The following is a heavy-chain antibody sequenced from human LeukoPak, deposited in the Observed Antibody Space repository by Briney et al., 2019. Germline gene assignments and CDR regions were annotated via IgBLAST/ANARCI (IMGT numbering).Heavy chain of an antibody. V-gene: IGHV3-74*03. J-gene: IGHJ6*02. CDR1: GFTFRSYW. CDR3: ARGYCSGGSCYSSAMDV. Sequence: PGRSLRLSCAASGFTFRSYWMHWVRQAPGPGLVWVSRINSDGSSTKYADSVKGRFTISRDNAKNTLYLQMNSLRAEDTAVYYCARGYCSGGSCYSSAMDVWGQGTTVTVSS. CDR2: INSDGSST. D-gene: IGHD2-15*01.